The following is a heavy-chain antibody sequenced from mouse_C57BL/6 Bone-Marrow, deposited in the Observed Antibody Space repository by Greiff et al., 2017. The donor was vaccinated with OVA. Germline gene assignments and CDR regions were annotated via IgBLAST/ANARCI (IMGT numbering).Heavy chain of an antibody. Sequence: QVQLKQPGAELVKPGASVKLSCKASGYTFTSYWMHWVKQRPGQGLEWIGMIHPNSGSTNYNEKFKSKATLTVDKSSSTAYMQLSSLTSEDSAVYYCARWDGSRWYFDYWGQGTTLTVSS. J-gene: IGHJ2*01. V-gene: IGHV1-64*01. D-gene: IGHD1-1*01. CDR1: GYTFTSYW. CDR3: ARWDGSRWYFDY. CDR2: IHPNSGST.